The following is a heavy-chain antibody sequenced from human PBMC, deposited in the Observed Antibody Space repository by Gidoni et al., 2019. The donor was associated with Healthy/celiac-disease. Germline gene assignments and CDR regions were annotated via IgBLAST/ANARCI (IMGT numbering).Heavy chain of an antibody. Sequence: EVQLLESGGGLVQPGGSLRLSCAASGFTFSSDAMSWVRQAPGKGLEWVSAISGSGGSTYYADSVKGRFTISRDNSKNTLYLQMNSLRAEDTAVYYCAKDPFYDSSGYQTKDYWGQGTLVTVSS. J-gene: IGHJ4*02. CDR1: GFTFSSDA. CDR3: AKDPFYDSSGYQTKDY. CDR2: ISGSGGST. V-gene: IGHV3-23*01. D-gene: IGHD3-22*01.